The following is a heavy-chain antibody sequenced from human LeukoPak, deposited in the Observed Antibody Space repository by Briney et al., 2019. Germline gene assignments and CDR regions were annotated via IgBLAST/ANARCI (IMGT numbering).Heavy chain of an antibody. V-gene: IGHV1-69*01. CDR3: ARNYCSSTSCPGPDYYYYMDV. CDR2: IIPIFGTA. Sequence: SVKVSCKASGGTFTSYAISWVRQAPGQGLEWMGGIIPIFGTANYAQKFQGRVTITADESTSTAYMELSSLRSEDTAVYYCARNYCSSTSCPGPDYYYYMDVWGKGTTVTVSS. J-gene: IGHJ6*03. D-gene: IGHD2-2*01. CDR1: GGTFTSYA.